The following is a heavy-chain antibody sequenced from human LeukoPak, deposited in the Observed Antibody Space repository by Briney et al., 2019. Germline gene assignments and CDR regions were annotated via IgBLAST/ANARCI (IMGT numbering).Heavy chain of an antibody. J-gene: IGHJ3*02. Sequence: GRSLRLSCAASGFTFSNYAMHWVRQAPGKGLEWVGRIKSKTDGGTTDYAAPVKGRFTISRDDSKNTLYLQMNSLKTEDTAVYYCTTEGYDSSGYYSTDAFDIWGQGTMVTVSS. D-gene: IGHD3-22*01. CDR1: GFTFSNYA. CDR3: TTEGYDSSGYYSTDAFDI. V-gene: IGHV3-15*01. CDR2: IKSKTDGGTT.